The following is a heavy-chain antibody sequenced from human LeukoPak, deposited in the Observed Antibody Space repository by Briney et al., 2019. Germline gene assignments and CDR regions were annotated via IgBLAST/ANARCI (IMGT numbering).Heavy chain of an antibody. J-gene: IGHJ4*02. CDR3: ARDGAPPSTIGPERLDY. Sequence: GGSLRLSCAASGFTFSDYYMSWIRQAPGKGLEWVSYISSSGSTIYYADSVKGRFTISRDNAKNSLYLQMNSLRAEDTAVYYRARDGAPPSTIGPERLDYWGQGTLVTVSS. D-gene: IGHD3-9*01. CDR1: GFTFSDYY. V-gene: IGHV3-11*01. CDR2: ISSSGSTI.